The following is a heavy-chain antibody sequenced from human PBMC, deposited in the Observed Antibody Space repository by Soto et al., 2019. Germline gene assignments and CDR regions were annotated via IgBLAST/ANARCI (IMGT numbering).Heavy chain of an antibody. V-gene: IGHV4-34*01. CDR1: GGSVSGYY. J-gene: IGHJ6*02. D-gene: IGHD3-10*01. CDR3: ARFPYYYGSGSYYSYYYYGMDV. CDR2: INHTGGT. Sequence: SETLSLTCAVYGGSVSGYYLIWIRQPPGKGLEWIGEINHTGGTNSNPSLKSRLTISVDTSKNQFSLKLSSVTAADTAVYFCARFPYYYGSGSYYSYYYYGMDVWGQGTTVTVSS.